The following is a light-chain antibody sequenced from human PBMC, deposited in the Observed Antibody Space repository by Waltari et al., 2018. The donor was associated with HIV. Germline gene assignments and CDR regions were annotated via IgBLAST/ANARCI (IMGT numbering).Light chain of an antibody. V-gene: IGLV1-44*01. CDR3: ATWDDSLNGWV. J-gene: IGLJ3*02. CDR2: SND. CDR1: SSNTGSNT. Sequence: QSVLTQPPSAFGTRGRRVTMSCSGSSSNTGSNTVSWYHQLPGEAPKVLRYSNDDRPSGVPDLFSVSKSGTSSSLAISWLQSEDEADYYCATWDDSLNGWVFGGWTKVTVL.